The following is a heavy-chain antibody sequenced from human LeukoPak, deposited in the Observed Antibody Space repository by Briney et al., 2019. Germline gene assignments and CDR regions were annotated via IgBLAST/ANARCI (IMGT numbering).Heavy chain of an antibody. CDR1: GYSISIGYY. J-gene: IGHJ4*02. D-gene: IGHD6-13*01. V-gene: IGHV4-38-2*01. CDR3: ARAKDRYSSSWEYFDY. Sequence: SETLSLTCAVSGYSISIGYYWGWIQQPPEKGLEWIGSIYHSGSTYYNPSLKSRVTISVDTSKNQLSLKLSSLTAEDTAVYYWARAKDRYSSSWEYFDYWGQGTLVTVSS. CDR2: IYHSGST.